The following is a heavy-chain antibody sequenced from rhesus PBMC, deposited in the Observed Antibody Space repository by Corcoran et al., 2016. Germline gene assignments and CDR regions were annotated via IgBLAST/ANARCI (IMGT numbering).Heavy chain of an antibody. V-gene: IGHV4-169*01. CDR1: GGSISSSY. CDR3: ASQDSLFDY. J-gene: IGHJ4*01. D-gene: IGHD1-1-1*01. Sequence: QLQLQESGPGLVKPSETLSVTCAVSGGSISSSYWSWRRQAPGKGLEWIGYIYGSGSSTNYNPSLKSRVTLSVDTSKNQLSLKLSSVTAADTAVYYCASQDSLFDYWGQGVLVTVSS. CDR2: IYGSGSST.